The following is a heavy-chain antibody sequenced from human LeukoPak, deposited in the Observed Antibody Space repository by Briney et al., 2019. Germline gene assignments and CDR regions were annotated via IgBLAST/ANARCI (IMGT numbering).Heavy chain of an antibody. J-gene: IGHJ4*02. Sequence: GGSLRLSCAATGFTFSVDDMNWVRQAPRKGLEWVSYISSSSTFINYADSVKGRFTISRDNARNSLYLQMNSLRAEDTAVYYCARVSGGNSYYFDYWGQGTLVTVSS. CDR3: ARVSGGNSYYFDY. V-gene: IGHV3-11*05. CDR1: GFTFSVDD. D-gene: IGHD4-23*01. CDR2: ISSSSTFI.